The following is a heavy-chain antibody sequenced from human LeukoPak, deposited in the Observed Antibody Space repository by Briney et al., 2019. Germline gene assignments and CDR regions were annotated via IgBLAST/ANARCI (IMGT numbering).Heavy chain of an antibody. CDR2: INPNSGDT. V-gene: IGHV1-2*02. Sequence: GASVKVSCKASGYTFTGYYMHWVRQAPGQGLEWMGWINPNSGDTNYAQKFQGRVTMTRDTSISTAHMEVSRLRSDDTAVYYCARANFLYCSSTTCLFDYWGQGTLVTVSS. CDR1: GYTFTGYY. D-gene: IGHD2-2*01. CDR3: ARANFLYCSSTTCLFDY. J-gene: IGHJ4*02.